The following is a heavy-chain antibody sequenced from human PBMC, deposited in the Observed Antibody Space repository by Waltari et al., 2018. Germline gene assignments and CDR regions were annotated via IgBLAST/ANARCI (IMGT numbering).Heavy chain of an antibody. CDR3: VRGMGDY. CDR2: MNNDGRIT. D-gene: IGHD3-10*01. J-gene: IGHJ4*02. V-gene: IGHV3-74*02. CDR1: GFPFSIFW. Sequence: EVRLVESGGGVLQPGASLRLSCASSGFPFSIFWMHWVRQVPGKGLMWVSRMNNDGRITTYVDSVKGRFTISRDNSKNTLYLQMNNLRVEDTGLYYCVRGMGDYWGQGALVTVSS.